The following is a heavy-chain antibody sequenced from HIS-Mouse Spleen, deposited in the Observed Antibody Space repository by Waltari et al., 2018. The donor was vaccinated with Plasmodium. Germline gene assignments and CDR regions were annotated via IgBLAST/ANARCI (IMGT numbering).Heavy chain of an antibody. J-gene: IGHJ4*02. CDR3: ARKGVAAAGKGPLDY. CDR2: ISYDGSNK. CDR1: GFTFSSYA. Sequence: QVQLVESGGGVVQPGRSLRLSCAASGFTFSSYAMHWVRQAPGKGLEWVAVISYDGSNKYYAASVKGRFTISRDNSKNTLYLQMNSLRAEDTAVYYCARKGVAAAGKGPLDYWGQGTLVTVSS. D-gene: IGHD6-13*01. V-gene: IGHV3-30*04.